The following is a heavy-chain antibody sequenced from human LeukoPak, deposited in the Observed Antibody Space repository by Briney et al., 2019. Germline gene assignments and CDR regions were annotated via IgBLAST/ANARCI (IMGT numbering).Heavy chain of an antibody. J-gene: IGHJ4*02. D-gene: IGHD1-26*01. Sequence: GGSLRLSCAASGFTFSTYGVHWVRQAPGKGLEWVALISYGGSNKYYADSVKGRFTISRDNSKNTLYLQMDSLRVEDTAVYYCAKPPLDGWELLPGYWGQGTLVTVSS. CDR3: AKPPLDGWELLPGY. CDR2: ISYGGSNK. CDR1: GFTFSTYG. V-gene: IGHV3-30*18.